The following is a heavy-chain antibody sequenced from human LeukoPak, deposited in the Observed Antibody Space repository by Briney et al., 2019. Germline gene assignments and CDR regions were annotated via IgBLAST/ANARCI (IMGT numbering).Heavy chain of an antibody. CDR2: INPNSGGT. V-gene: IGHV1-2*02. J-gene: IGHJ4*02. CDR3: AILTHSTVTQQYYFDY. D-gene: IGHD4-17*01. Sequence: ASVKLSCKASGYTFTDYYMHWVRQAPGQGLEWMGWINPNSGGTNYAQKFQGRVAMTRDTSISTAYMELSRLRSDDTAVYYCAILTHSTVTQQYYFDYWGQGTLVTVSS. CDR1: GYTFTDYY.